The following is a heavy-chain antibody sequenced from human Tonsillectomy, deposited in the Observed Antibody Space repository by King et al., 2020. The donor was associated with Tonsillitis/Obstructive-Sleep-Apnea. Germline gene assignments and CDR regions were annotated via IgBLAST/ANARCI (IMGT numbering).Heavy chain of an antibody. V-gene: IGHV3-23*04. CDR2: ISGSGGST. CDR3: GKDGRAYCRGGSCYSFDY. J-gene: IGHJ4*02. D-gene: IGHD2-15*01. Sequence: VQLVESGGDLVQPGGSLRLSCAASGFTFSSYAMSWVRQAPGKGLGWVSGISGSGGSTYYADSVKGRFTISRDNSKNTLYLQMNSLRAEDTAVYYCGKDGRAYCRGGSCYSFDYWGQGTLVHVPS. CDR1: GFTFSSYA.